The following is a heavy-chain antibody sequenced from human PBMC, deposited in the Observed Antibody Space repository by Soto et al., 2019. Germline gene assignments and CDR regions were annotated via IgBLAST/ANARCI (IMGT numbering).Heavy chain of an antibody. D-gene: IGHD3-16*01. CDR2: ITGSGGAT. Sequence: PGGSLRLSCAASGFTFSSYAMNWVRQAPRKGLEWVSGITGSGGATYYADSVKGRFTTSRDNADNTMYLQMHSLTAEDTAVYYCAKGLHLRLGELDYFDYWGQGTLVTVSS. CDR3: AKGLHLRLGELDYFDY. CDR1: GFTFSSYA. J-gene: IGHJ4*02. V-gene: IGHV3-23*01.